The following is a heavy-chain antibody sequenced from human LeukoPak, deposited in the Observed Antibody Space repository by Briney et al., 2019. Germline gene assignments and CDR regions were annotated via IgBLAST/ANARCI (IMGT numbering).Heavy chain of an antibody. CDR3: ARGGGYFNY. CDR2: IFYSGST. D-gene: IGHD3-16*01. Sequence: ASETLSLTCTVSSGSISTSNYYWGWVRQPPGKALEWIGNIFYSGSTYYSPSLKSRVTISLDTSRNQFSLKLNSVTAADTAVYYCARGGGYFNYWGQGTLVTVSS. V-gene: IGHV4-39*07. CDR1: SGSISTSNYY. J-gene: IGHJ4*02.